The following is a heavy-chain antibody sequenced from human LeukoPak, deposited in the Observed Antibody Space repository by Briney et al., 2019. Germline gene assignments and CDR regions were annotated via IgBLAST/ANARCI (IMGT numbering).Heavy chain of an antibody. CDR2: INHSGST. D-gene: IGHD4-4*01. V-gene: IGHV4-34*01. Sequence: NASETLSLTCAVYGGSFSGYYWSWIRQPPGKGLEWIGEINHSGSTNYNPSLKSRVAISVDTSKNQFSLKLSSVTAADTAVYYCARVYSNYIDYWGQGTLVTVSS. J-gene: IGHJ4*02. CDR1: GGSFSGYY. CDR3: ARVYSNYIDY.